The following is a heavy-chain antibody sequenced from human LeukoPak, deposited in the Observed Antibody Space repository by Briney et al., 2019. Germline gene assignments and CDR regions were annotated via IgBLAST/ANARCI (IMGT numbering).Heavy chain of an antibody. V-gene: IGHV3-72*01. CDR3: ARDQGDSSSSIGWFGYYYYYMDV. CDR2: TRSKANSYTT. D-gene: IGHD6-6*01. CDR1: GFTFSDHY. J-gene: IGHJ6*03. Sequence: PGGSLRLSCAASGFTFSDHYMDWVRQAPVKGLEWVGRTRSKANSYTTEYAASVKGRFTISRDDSKNSLYLQMNSLKTEDTAVYYCARDQGDSSSSIGWFGYYYYYMDVWGKGTTVTVSS.